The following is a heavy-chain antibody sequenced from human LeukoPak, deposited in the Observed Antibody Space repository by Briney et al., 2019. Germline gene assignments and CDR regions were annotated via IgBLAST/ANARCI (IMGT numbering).Heavy chain of an antibody. D-gene: IGHD3-10*01. CDR2: INHSGST. V-gene: IGHV4-34*01. CDR1: GGSFSGYY. J-gene: IGHJ5*02. Sequence: SETLSLTCAVYGGSFSGYYWSWIRQPPGKGLEWIGEINHSGSTNYNPSLKSRVTISVDTSKNQFSLKLSSVTAADTAVCYCARGPRYYYGSGSRNWFDPWGQGTLVTVSS. CDR3: ARGPRYYYGSGSRNWFDP.